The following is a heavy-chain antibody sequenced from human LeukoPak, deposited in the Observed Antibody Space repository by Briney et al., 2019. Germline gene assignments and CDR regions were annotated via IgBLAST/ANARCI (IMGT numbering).Heavy chain of an antibody. CDR2: ISYDGSNY. V-gene: IGHV3-30-3*01. Sequence: GRSLRLSCAASGFTFSSYTMHWVRQAPGKGLEWVAVISYDGSNYYYTDSVKGRFTISRDNSKNTLYLQMNSLRAEDTAVYYCAKGDRSIWRPLDYWGQGTLVTVSS. CDR1: GFTFSSYT. CDR3: AKGDRSIWRPLDY. D-gene: IGHD3-16*02. J-gene: IGHJ4*02.